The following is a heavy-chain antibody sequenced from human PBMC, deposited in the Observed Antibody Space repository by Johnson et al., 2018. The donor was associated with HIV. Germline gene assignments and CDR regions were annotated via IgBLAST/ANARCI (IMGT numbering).Heavy chain of an antibody. CDR2: IRYDGSNK. CDR1: GFTFSSYG. CDR3: AKDLVVINVLYAFHI. Sequence: QVQLVESGGGVAQPGGSLRLSCVASGFTFSSYGMHWVRQAPGKGLEWVAFIRYDGSNKYYADSVKGRFTISRDNSKNTLYLQMNTLRPEDTALYYCAKDLVVINVLYAFHIWGQGTMVTVS. V-gene: IGHV3-30*02. D-gene: IGHD3-22*01. J-gene: IGHJ3*02.